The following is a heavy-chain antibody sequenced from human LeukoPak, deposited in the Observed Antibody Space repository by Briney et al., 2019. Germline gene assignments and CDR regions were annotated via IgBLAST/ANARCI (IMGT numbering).Heavy chain of an antibody. CDR2: IKNDGAVK. CDR1: GFTFSYHW. J-gene: IGHJ4*02. D-gene: IGHD1-14*01. V-gene: IGHV3-7*01. Sequence: GGSLRLSCAASGFTFSYHWMTWVRQAPGKGLEWVANIKNDGAVKNHVDSVKGRFTISRDNAKNSLYLQMNSLRAEDTAVYYCAKDSYNKGDFWGQGVLVTVSS. CDR3: AKDSYNKGDF.